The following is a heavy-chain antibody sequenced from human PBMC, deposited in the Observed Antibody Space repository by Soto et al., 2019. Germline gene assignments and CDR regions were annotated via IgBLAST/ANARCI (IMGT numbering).Heavy chain of an antibody. J-gene: IGHJ5*02. CDR3: ARGRGRAAAGTGWFDP. CDR2: MNPNSGNT. CDR1: GCTFTSYD. Sequence: ASVKVSCKASGCTFTSYDINWVRQATGQGLEWMGWMNPNSGNTGYAQKFQGRVTMTRNTSISTAYMELSSLRSEDTAVYYCARGRGRAAAGTGWFDPWGQGTLVTVSS. V-gene: IGHV1-8*01. D-gene: IGHD6-13*01.